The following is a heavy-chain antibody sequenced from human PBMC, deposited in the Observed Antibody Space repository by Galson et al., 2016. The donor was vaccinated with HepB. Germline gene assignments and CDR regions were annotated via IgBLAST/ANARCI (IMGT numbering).Heavy chain of an antibody. D-gene: IGHD1-26*01. J-gene: IGHJ4*02. V-gene: IGHV1-2*04. CDR3: AREREWELDY. CDR2: INADSGGI. CDR1: GYSFTDYY. Sequence: SVKVSCKASGYSFTDYYIHWVRQAPGQGLEWMGWINADSGGINYAQKFQGWVTMTRDTSFSTAYMELSRLRSDDTAVYYCAREREWELDYWGQGTLVTVSS.